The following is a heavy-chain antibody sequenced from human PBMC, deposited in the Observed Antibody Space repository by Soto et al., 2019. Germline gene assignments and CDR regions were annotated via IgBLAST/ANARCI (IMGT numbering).Heavy chain of an antibody. D-gene: IGHD3-22*01. CDR1: GFTFGDYA. Sequence: GGSLRLSCTASGFTFGDYAMSWFRQAPGKGLEWVGFIRSKAYGGTTEYAASVKGRFTISRDDSKSIAYLQMNSLKTEDTAVYYCTREYAGITMIVVPSPDFDYWGQGTLVTVSS. V-gene: IGHV3-49*03. CDR3: TREYAGITMIVVPSPDFDY. J-gene: IGHJ4*02. CDR2: IRSKAYGGTT.